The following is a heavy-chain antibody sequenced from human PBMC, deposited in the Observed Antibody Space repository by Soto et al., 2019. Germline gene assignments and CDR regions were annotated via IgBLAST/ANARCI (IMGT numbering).Heavy chain of an antibody. D-gene: IGHD2-8*02. Sequence: GGSLRLSCAASGFTFSSYVMSWVRQAPGKGLVWVSRINSDGSSTSYADSVKGRFTISRDNAKNTLYLQMNSLRAEDTAVYYCARSTEYYYGMDVWGQGTTVTVSS. CDR2: INSDGSST. CDR1: GFTFSSYV. J-gene: IGHJ6*02. CDR3: ARSTEYYYGMDV. V-gene: IGHV3-74*01.